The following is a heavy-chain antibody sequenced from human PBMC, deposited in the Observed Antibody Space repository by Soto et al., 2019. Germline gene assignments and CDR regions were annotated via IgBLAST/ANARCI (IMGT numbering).Heavy chain of an antibody. CDR3: AGTIAARPNYYYGMDV. V-gene: IGHV4-30-2*01. CDR2: IYHSGST. D-gene: IGHD6-6*01. CDR1: GGSISSGGYS. Sequence: SETLSLTCAVSGGSISSGGYSWSWIRQPPGKGLEWIGYIYHSGSTYYNPSLKSRVTISVDRSKNQFSLKLSSVTAADTAVYYCAGTIAARPNYYYGMDVWGQGTTVTVSS. J-gene: IGHJ6*02.